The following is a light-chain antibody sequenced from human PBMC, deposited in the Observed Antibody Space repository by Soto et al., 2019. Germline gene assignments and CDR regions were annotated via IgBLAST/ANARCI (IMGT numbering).Light chain of an antibody. CDR1: SSDVGGYKY. CDR3: SSYTSSSSYV. V-gene: IGLV2-14*01. J-gene: IGLJ1*01. CDR2: DVT. Sequence: QSALTQPASVSGSPGQSITISCTGTSSDVGGYKYVSWYQQHPDKAPKLIIYDVTNRPSGISNRFSGSKSGNTAPLTISGLQAEDEADYYCSSYTSSSSYVFGTGTKVTVL.